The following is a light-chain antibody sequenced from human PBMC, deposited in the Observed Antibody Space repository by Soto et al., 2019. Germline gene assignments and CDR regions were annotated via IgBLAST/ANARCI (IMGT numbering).Light chain of an antibody. J-gene: IGKJ3*01. CDR2: AAS. CDR3: QRYHSALLT. V-gene: IGKV1-27*01. CDR1: QDIRNY. Sequence: DIQMTQSPSSLSASVGDRVTMTCRASQDIRNYVAWYQQKPGEVPKLLIYAASTRQSGVPARFSGGGFGTDFTLTISSLRPEDVATYYCQRYHSALLTFGPGTKVDLK.